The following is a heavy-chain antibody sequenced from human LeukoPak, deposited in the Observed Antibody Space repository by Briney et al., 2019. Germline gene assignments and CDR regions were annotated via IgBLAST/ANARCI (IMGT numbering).Heavy chain of an antibody. J-gene: IGHJ4*02. V-gene: IGHV3-7*04. CDR2: IKHDGTEQ. D-gene: IGHD6-13*01. CDR3: ARSYSRVGFDF. CDR1: GFIFSSHW. Sequence: GGSLRLSCAASGFIFSSHWMSWVRQAPGKGLEWVANIKHDGTEQYFVDSVKGRFTISRDNAMNSLFLQMNSLRAEDTAVYYCARSYSRVGFDFWGQGTLVTVSS.